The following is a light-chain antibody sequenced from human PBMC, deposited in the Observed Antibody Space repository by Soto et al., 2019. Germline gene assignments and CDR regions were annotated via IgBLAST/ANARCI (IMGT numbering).Light chain of an antibody. CDR3: QQYNNWPPYT. J-gene: IGKJ2*01. CDR2: GAS. CDR1: QSVSSN. V-gene: IGKV3-15*01. Sequence: EIVMTQSPATLSVSPGERATLSCRASQSVSSNLAGYQQKPGQAPRLLIYGASTRDTGIPARFSGSGSGTEFPLTISSLQSEDFAVYYCQQYNNWPPYTVGQGTKLEIK.